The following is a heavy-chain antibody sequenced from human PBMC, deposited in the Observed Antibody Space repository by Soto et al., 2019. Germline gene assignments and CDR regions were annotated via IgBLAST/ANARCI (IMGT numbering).Heavy chain of an antibody. V-gene: IGHV2-5*01. Sequence: QITLKESGPTLVNPTQTLTLTCTFSGISLNPSGVGVAWIRQPPGKAPEWLALIFWNDDKRYNSALKSRLTITKDTSKNQVVLTMTNMDPVDTATYYCARRLDAVCYTCFDHWGQGTLVTVSS. J-gene: IGHJ4*02. D-gene: IGHD2-2*03. CDR2: IFWNDDK. CDR3: ARRLDAVCYTCFDH. CDR1: GISLNPSGVG.